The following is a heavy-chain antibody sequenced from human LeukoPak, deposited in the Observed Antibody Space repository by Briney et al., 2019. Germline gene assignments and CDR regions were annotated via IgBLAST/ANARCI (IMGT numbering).Heavy chain of an antibody. CDR2: IIPIFGTA. D-gene: IGHD2-2*01. CDR3: ARAPYCSGTSCFYGMDV. CDR1: GGTFSSYA. V-gene: IGHV1-69*13. J-gene: IGHJ6*02. Sequence: ASVKVSCKASGGTFSSYAISWVRQAPGQGLEWMGGIIPIFGTANYAQKFQGRVTITADESTSTAYMELSSLRSEDTAVYYCARAPYCSGTSCFYGMDVWGQGTTVTVSS.